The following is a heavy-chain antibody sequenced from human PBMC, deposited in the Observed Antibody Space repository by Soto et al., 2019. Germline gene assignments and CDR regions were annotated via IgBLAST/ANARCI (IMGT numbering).Heavy chain of an antibody. CDR1: GYAFTDYY. D-gene: IGHD3-22*01. J-gene: IGHJ4*02. V-gene: IGHV1-2*04. CDR3: ASAYSSSDDFDY. Sequence: QVQLVQSGAEVKKPGASVKVSCKASGYAFTDYYMHWVRQAPGQGLEWMGWINPNSGGKNYAQKLQGWVTRTRDTSSSTASTALNRDDTAVCYCASAYSSSDDFDYWGQGTLVTVSS. CDR2: INPNSGGK.